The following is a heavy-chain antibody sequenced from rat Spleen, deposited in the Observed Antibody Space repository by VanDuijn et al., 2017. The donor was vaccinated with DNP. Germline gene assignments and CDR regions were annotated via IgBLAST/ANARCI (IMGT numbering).Heavy chain of an antibody. CDR2: IIYDGRST. J-gene: IGHJ3*01. Sequence: EVQLVESGGGLVQPGRSLKLSCAASGFTFTNYAMAWVRQAPKKGLEWVATIIYDGRSTYHRDSVKGRFTISRDNANRTLYLQMDSLRSEDTATYYCATSPGPNWFAYWGQGTLVTVSS. D-gene: IGHD1-4*01. CDR3: ATSPGPNWFAY. CDR1: GFTFTNYA. V-gene: IGHV5S10*01.